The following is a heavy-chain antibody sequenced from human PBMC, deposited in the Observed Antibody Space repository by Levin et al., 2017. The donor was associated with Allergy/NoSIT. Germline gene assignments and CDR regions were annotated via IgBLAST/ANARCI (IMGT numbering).Heavy chain of an antibody. D-gene: IGHD6-19*01. CDR2: IYYSGSA. J-gene: IGHJ3*02. CDR3: AREVNIVADTDAFDI. CDR1: GGSISSDNYF. Sequence: PSETLSLTCTVSGGSISSDNYFWSWIRQHPGKGLEWIGYIYYSGSAYYNPSLKSRVTISVDTSKNQFSLKPTSVTGADTAVYYCAREVNIVADTDAFDIWGQGTMVTVSS. V-gene: IGHV4-31*03.